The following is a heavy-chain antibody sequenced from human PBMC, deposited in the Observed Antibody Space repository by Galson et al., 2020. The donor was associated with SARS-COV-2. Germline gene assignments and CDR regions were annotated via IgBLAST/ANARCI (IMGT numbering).Heavy chain of an antibody. J-gene: IGHJ4*02. CDR2: IRNKVFGEAT. Sequence: GESLKISCTTSGFTFADYGVNWVRQAPGKGLEWVGFIRNKVFGEATQYAASVKGRFTISRDNSKSIAYLQMNSLKTEDSAVYYCTRSLMLDSWGQGTLVTVSS. CDR1: GFTFADYG. CDR3: TRSLMLDS. V-gene: IGHV3-49*04. D-gene: IGHD3-16*02.